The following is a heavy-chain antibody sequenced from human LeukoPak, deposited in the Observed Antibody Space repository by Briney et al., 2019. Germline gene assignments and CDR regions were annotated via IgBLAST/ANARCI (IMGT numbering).Heavy chain of an antibody. Sequence: GGSLRLSCAASGFTFSSYNMNWVRQAPGKGLEWVSSISGSSSYIYYADSVKGRFTISRDNAKNSLYLQMNSLRAEDTAVYYCARDGLNWNDASAYFDYWGQGTLVTVSS. J-gene: IGHJ4*02. CDR3: ARDGLNWNDASAYFDY. V-gene: IGHV3-21*01. D-gene: IGHD1-1*01. CDR2: ISGSSSYI. CDR1: GFTFSSYN.